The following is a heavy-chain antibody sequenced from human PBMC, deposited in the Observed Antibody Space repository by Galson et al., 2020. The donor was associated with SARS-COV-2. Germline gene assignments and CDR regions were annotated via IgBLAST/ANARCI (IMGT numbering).Heavy chain of an antibody. CDR2: IRGDGSET. J-gene: IGHJ4*02. V-gene: IGHV3-7*01. D-gene: IGHD2-15*01. CDR3: TREGWQGGY. CDR1: GFTFSDYW. Sequence: GESLKISCVVSGFTFSDYWMNWIRQAPGKGLEWVANIRGDGSETNYPDSVQGRFSIPRYNAVDTLYLELNSLRVDDTAVYYCTREGWQGGYWGQGTRVTVSS.